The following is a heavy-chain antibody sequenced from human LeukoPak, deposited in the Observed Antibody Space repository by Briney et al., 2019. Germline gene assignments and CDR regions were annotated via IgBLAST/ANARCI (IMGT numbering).Heavy chain of an antibody. Sequence: EASVKVSCKASGYTFSGNYIHWVRQAPGQGLEYMGYIDPNSGGTYYIEKFQGRVTMTRDMSINTAYVELSSLTSDDTAVCYCARGGGTVAPAPWVPFAYWGQGTLVTVSS. V-gene: IGHV1-2*02. CDR1: GYTFSGNY. CDR2: IDPNSGGT. J-gene: IGHJ4*02. CDR3: ARGGGTVAPAPWVPFAY. D-gene: IGHD4-11*01.